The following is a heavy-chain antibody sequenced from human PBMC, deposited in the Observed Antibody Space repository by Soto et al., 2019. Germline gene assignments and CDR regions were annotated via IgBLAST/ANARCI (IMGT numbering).Heavy chain of an antibody. CDR1: GGSFSGYY. CDR2: INHSGST. V-gene: IGHV4-34*01. CDR3: ARHYYGSGSYTLYYFDY. D-gene: IGHD3-10*01. J-gene: IGHJ4*02. Sequence: SETLSLTCAVYGGSFSGYYWSWIRQPPGKGLEWIGEINHSGSTNYNPSLKSRVTISVDTSKNQFSLKLSSVTAADTAVYYCARHYYGSGSYTLYYFDYWGQGTLVTVSS.